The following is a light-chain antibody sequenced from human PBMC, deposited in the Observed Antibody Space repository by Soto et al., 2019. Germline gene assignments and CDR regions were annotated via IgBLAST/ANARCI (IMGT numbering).Light chain of an antibody. J-gene: IGKJ1*01. Sequence: DIQMTQSPSSLSASVGDRVTITCRASQGIRNDLVWYQQKPGKAPKRLIYDASSLQSGVPSRFSGSGSGTEFTPTISSLQPEDFATYFCLQHNTYIGTWTFGQGTKVDIK. CDR1: QGIRND. V-gene: IGKV1-17*01. CDR2: DAS. CDR3: LQHNTYIGTWT.